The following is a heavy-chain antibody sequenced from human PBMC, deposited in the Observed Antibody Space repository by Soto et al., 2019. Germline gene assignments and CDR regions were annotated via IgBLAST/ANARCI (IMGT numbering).Heavy chain of an antibody. CDR1: GYTFTSYG. Sequence: AASVKVSCKASGYTFTSYGISWVRQAPGQGLEWMGWISAYNGNTNYAQKLQGRVTMTTDTSTSTAYMELRSLRSDDTAVYYCARSRGVMLYYYYMDVWGKGTTVTVSS. D-gene: IGHD3-16*01. CDR2: ISAYNGNT. J-gene: IGHJ6*03. CDR3: ARSRGVMLYYYYMDV. V-gene: IGHV1-18*01.